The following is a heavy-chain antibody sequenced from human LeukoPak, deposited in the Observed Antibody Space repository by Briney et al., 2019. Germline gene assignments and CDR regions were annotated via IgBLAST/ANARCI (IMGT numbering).Heavy chain of an antibody. D-gene: IGHD4-11*01. CDR3: ARERIDYSNYFYYYYYYGMDV. CDR1: GYTFTGYG. CDR2: ISAYNGNT. V-gene: IGHV1-18*01. J-gene: IGHJ6*02. Sequence: GASVKVSCKASGYTFTGYGISWVRQAPGQGLEWMGWISAYNGNTNYAQKLQGRVTMTTDTSTSTAYMELRSLRSDDTAVYYCARERIDYSNYFYYYYYYGMDVWGQGTTVTVSS.